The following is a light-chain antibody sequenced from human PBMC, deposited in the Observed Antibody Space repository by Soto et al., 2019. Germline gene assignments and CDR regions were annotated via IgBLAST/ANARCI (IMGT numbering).Light chain of an antibody. CDR1: SDDVGSYNL. CDR2: EGI. J-gene: IGLJ1*01. V-gene: IGLV2-14*02. CDR3: AAWDDSLNGSYV. Sequence: QSVLTQPASVSGSPGQSITVSCTGTSDDVGSYNLVSWYQHHPGKAPKIMIYEGIKRPSGVSSRFSGSKSGTSASLAISGLQSEDEADYYCAAWDDSLNGSYVFGTGTKVTVL.